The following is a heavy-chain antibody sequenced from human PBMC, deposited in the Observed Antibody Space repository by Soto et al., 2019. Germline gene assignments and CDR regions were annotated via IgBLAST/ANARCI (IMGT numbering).Heavy chain of an antibody. CDR3: TGTGPYYYYGMDV. CDR1: GFTFSNAW. CDR2: IKSKTDGGTT. D-gene: IGHD3-10*01. J-gene: IGHJ6*02. Sequence: GGSLRLSCAASGFTFSNAWMNWVRQAPGKGLEWVGRIKSKTDGGTTDYAAPVKGRFTISRDDSKNTLYLQMNSLKTEDTAVYYCTGTGPYYYYGMDVWGQGTTVTVSS. V-gene: IGHV3-15*07.